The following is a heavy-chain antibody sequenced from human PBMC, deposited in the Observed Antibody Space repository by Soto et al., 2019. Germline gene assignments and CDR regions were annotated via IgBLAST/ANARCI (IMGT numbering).Heavy chain of an antibody. D-gene: IGHD6-13*01. CDR1: GGTFSSYA. Sequence: ASVKVSCKASGGTFSSYAISWVRQAPGQGLEWMGGIIPIFGTANYAQKFQGRVTMTTDESTSTAYMELGSLRSDDTAVYYCARSRYSSSPGDIWGQGTMVTVSS. CDR3: ARSRYSSSPGDI. CDR2: IIPIFGTA. V-gene: IGHV1-69*05. J-gene: IGHJ3*02.